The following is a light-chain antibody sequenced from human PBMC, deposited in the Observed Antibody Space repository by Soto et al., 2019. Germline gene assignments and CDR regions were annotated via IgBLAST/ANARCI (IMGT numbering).Light chain of an antibody. Sequence: QSVLTQPPSVSGAPGQRVTISCTGSSSNIGAGYDVHWYQQLPGRAPKLLIYGNTNRPSGVPDRFSGSKSGTSASLAITVLQAEDEADYYCLSFDGSLSVVFGGGTKLTVL. CDR2: GNT. CDR3: LSFDGSLSVV. V-gene: IGLV1-40*01. CDR1: SSNIGAGYD. J-gene: IGLJ2*01.